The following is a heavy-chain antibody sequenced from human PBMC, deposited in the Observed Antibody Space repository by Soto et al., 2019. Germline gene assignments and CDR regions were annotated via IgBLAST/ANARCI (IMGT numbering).Heavy chain of an antibody. CDR3: ARDLVRDYDSWSGYSNGGDY. V-gene: IGHV3-21*01. CDR2: ISSSSSYI. CDR1: GFTFSSYS. D-gene: IGHD3-3*01. J-gene: IGHJ4*02. Sequence: GGSLRLSCAASGFTFSSYSMNWVRQAPGKGLEWVSSISSSSSYIYYADSVKGRFTISRDNAKNSLYLQMNSLRAEDTAVYYCARDLVRDYDSWSGYSNGGDYWGQGTLVTVSS.